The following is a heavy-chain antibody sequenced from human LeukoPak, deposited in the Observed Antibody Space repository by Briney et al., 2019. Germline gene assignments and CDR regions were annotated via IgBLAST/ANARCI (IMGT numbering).Heavy chain of an antibody. CDR3: ARKYDILTGYDNWFDP. CDR1: GYTLTELS. D-gene: IGHD3-9*01. Sequence: ASVKVSCKVSGYTLTELSMHWVRQAPGKGLEWMGGFDPEDGETIYAQKFQGRVTMTEDTSTDTAYMELSSLRSEDTAVYFCARKYDILTGYDNWFDPWGQGTLVTVSS. CDR2: FDPEDGET. V-gene: IGHV1-24*01. J-gene: IGHJ5*02.